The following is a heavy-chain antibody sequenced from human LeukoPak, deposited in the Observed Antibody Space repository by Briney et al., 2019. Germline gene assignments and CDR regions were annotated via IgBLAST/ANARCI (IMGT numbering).Heavy chain of an antibody. V-gene: IGHV3-23*01. D-gene: IGHD6-13*01. Sequence: GGSLRLSCAASGFTFDDYGMSWVRQAPGKGLEWVSAMTGSGDTTYYADSVKGRFTISRDNSKNTLYLQMNSLRAEDTAVYYCAKDRIGAVMYFDDWGQGTLVTVSS. CDR1: GFTFDDYG. CDR2: MTGSGDTT. CDR3: AKDRIGAVMYFDD. J-gene: IGHJ4*02.